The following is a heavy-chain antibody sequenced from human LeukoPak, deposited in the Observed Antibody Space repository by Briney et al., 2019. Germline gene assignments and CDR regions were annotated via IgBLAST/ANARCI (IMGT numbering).Heavy chain of an antibody. CDR1: GGSFSGYY. D-gene: IGHD6-13*01. Sequence: SETLSLTCAVYGGSFSGYYWSWIRQPPGKGLEWIGVINQSGSTNYNPCLQSGVTISLDTSKNQFSLKVSSVTAADTAVYYCARSGYSSSWFDFDYWGQGTLVTVSS. V-gene: IGHV4-34*01. CDR2: INQSGST. CDR3: ARSGYSSSWFDFDY. J-gene: IGHJ4*02.